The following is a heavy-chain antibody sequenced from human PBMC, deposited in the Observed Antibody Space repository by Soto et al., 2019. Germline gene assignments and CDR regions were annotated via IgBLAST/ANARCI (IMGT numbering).Heavy chain of an antibody. J-gene: IGHJ4*02. CDR1: GFTFSSNS. V-gene: IGHV3-23*01. Sequence: RLSCTASGFTFSSNSMSWVRQAPGKGLEWVSSISDNADRTYYADSVKGRFTFSRDNSKNKLYLQMNSLRAEDTAVYYCATLALGKFDDWGQGTLVTVSS. D-gene: IGHD1-26*01. CDR3: ATLALGKFDD. CDR2: ISDNADRT.